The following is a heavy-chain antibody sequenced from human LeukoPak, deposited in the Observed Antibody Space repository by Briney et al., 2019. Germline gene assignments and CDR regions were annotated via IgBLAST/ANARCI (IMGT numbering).Heavy chain of an antibody. J-gene: IGHJ4*02. D-gene: IGHD6-19*01. CDR1: GFSFSIYA. Sequence: GGSLRLSCAASGFSFSIYAMSWVRQAPGKGLEWVSAINGIGYNTYDADSVKGRFTISRDNSKNTLYLQMTSLRAEDTAVYYCAKGVSSGWYPFDSWGQGILVTVSS. CDR3: AKGVSSGWYPFDS. V-gene: IGHV3-23*01. CDR2: INGIGYNT.